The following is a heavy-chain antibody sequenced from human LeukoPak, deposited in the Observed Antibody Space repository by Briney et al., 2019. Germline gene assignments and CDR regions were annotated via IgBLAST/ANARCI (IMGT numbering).Heavy chain of an antibody. CDR3: AKIGGGSYWEYYFDY. J-gene: IGHJ4*02. V-gene: IGHV3-53*01. D-gene: IGHD1-26*01. CDR1: GFTVSSNY. Sequence: GGSLRLSCAASGFTVSSNYMSWVRQAPGKGLEWVSVIYSGGSTYYADSVKGRFTISRDNSKNTLYLQMNSLRAEDTAVYYCAKIGGGSYWEYYFDYWGQGTLVTVSS. CDR2: IYSGGST.